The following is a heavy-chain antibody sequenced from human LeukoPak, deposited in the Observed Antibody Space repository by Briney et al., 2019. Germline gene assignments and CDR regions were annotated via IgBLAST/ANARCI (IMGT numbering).Heavy chain of an antibody. CDR3: ASDPGIGNWFDP. V-gene: IGHV1-18*01. Sequence: ASVNVSCKASGYTLTSYGISWVGQAPRQGLEWMGWISLFNGNTNYEQKPQGRSTMTTDTSTSKAYMELRSLRSADTVVYYCASDPGIGNWFDPWGQGTLVTVSS. CDR1: GYTLTSYG. CDR2: ISLFNGNT. J-gene: IGHJ5*02. D-gene: IGHD6-13*01.